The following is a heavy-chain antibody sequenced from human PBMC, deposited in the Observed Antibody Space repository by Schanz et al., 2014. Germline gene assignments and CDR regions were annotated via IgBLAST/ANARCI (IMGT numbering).Heavy chain of an antibody. J-gene: IGHJ4*02. Sequence: EVQLVESGGGLVKPGGSLRLSCAASGFSFSSYAMGWVRQARGKGLEWVSAISGGGGTTYYTDSVKGRFTISRDNAKNSLYLEMNSLRAEDTALYYCARDRRNADLDYWGQGTLVTVSS. V-gene: IGHV3-23*04. CDR2: ISGGGGTT. D-gene: IGHD1-1*01. CDR1: GFSFSSYA. CDR3: ARDRRNADLDY.